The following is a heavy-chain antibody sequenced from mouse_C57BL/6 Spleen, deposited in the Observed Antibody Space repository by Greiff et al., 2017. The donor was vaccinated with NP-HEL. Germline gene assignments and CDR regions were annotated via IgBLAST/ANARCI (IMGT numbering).Heavy chain of an antibody. D-gene: IGHD2-1*01. CDR2: ISSGGSYT. CDR1: GFTFSSYG. Sequence: EVKLVESGGDLVKPGGSLKLSCAASGFTFSSYGMSWVRQTPDKRLEWVATISSGGSYTYYPDSVKGRFTISRDNAKNTLYLQMSSLKSEDTAMYYCARRDYYHYAMDYWGQGTSVTVSS. CDR3: ARRDYYHYAMDY. V-gene: IGHV5-6*02. J-gene: IGHJ4*01.